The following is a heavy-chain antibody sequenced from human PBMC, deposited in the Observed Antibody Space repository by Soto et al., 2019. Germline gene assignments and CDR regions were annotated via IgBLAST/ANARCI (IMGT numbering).Heavy chain of an antibody. Sequence: GGSLRLSCAASGFTFSSYAMSWVRQVPGKGLEWVSAISGSGGSTYYADSVKGRFTISRDNSKNTLYLQMNSLRAEDTAVYYCAKRRAAAGTLPTYGMDVWGQGTTVTVSS. CDR3: AKRRAAAGTLPTYGMDV. CDR2: ISGSGGST. V-gene: IGHV3-23*01. J-gene: IGHJ6*02. CDR1: GFTFSSYA. D-gene: IGHD6-13*01.